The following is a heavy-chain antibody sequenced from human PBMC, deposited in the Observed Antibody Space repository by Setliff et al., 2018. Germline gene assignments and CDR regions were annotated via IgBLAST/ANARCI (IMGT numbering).Heavy chain of an antibody. D-gene: IGHD3-16*01. CDR3: ARGGSPYYFDY. J-gene: IGHJ4*02. CDR2: ITSGSSNI. CDR1: GLTFSTYS. Sequence: KPGGSLRLSCAASGLTFSTYSMNWVRQAPGKGLEWVASITSGSSNIWYADSVKGRFTISRDNAKNSLYMQMNSLRAEDTAVYYCARGGSPYYFDYWGQGTLVTVSS. V-gene: IGHV3-21*01.